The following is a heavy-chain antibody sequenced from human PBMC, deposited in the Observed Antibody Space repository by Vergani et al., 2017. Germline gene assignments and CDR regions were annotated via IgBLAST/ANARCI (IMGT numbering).Heavy chain of an antibody. J-gene: IGHJ4*02. CDR2: IKSKTDGGTT. V-gene: IGHV3-15*01. Sequence: EVQLVESGGGLVKPGGSLRLSCAASGFTFNKAWMNWVRQAPGKGLEWVGRIKSKTDGGTTDYAAPVTGRFTISREDSKTTLYLEMNSLKTEDTAVYYCTTEDGSGWYDDYFDSWGQGTLVTVSS. CDR3: TTEDGSGWYDDYFDS. CDR1: GFTFNKAW. D-gene: IGHD6-19*01.